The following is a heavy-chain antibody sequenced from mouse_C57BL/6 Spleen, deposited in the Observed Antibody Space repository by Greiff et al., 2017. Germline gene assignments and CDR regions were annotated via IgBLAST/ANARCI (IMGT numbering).Heavy chain of an antibody. CDR3: ARCELWRLRPWYFAV. V-gene: IGHV1-9*01. CDR2: ILPGSGST. J-gene: IGHJ1*03. Sequence: QVQLKQSGAELMKPGASVKLSCKATGYTFTGYWIEWVKQRPGRGLEWIGEILPGSGSTNYNEKFKGKATFTADKSSSTAYMQLSSLTTEDSAIYYCARCELWRLRPWYFAVWGKGTTVTVSS. CDR1: GYTFTGYW. D-gene: IGHD2-4*01.